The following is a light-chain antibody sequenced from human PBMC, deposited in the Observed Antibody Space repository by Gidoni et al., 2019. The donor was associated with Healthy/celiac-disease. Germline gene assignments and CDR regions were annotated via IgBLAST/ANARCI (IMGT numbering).Light chain of an antibody. CDR3: QQYNSYSCT. J-gene: IGKJ2*02. CDR2: DAS. CDR1: QSISSL. V-gene: IGKV1-5*01. Sequence: DIQVTQSPSPLSASVGDRVTHTCRASQSISSLLAWYQQKPGKAPKLLIYDASSLESGVPSRFSGSGSGTEFTLTISSLQPDDLATYYCQQYNSYSCTFGQGTKLEIK.